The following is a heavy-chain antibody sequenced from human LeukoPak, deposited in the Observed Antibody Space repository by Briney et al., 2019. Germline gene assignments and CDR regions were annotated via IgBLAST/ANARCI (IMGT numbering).Heavy chain of an antibody. CDR1: GFSVSSNY. V-gene: IGHV3-53*01. CDR3: ARGAQWLRSKRSYYNYGMDV. J-gene: IGHJ6*02. D-gene: IGHD5-12*01. CDR2: IYSGGTT. Sequence: GGSLRLSCAASGFSVSSNYMSWVRQAPGKGLEWVSVIYSGGTTYYADSVKGRFTISRDNSKNTLYLQMNSLRAEDTAVYYCARGAQWLRSKRSYYNYGMDVWGQGTTVTVSS.